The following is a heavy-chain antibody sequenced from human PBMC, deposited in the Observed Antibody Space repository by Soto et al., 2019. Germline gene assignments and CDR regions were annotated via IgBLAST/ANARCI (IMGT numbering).Heavy chain of an antibody. D-gene: IGHD5-18*01. Sequence: ASVKVSCKASGYTFTGYDMHWVRHAPGQGLEWMGWINPNSGGTNYAQKFQGWVTMTRDTSISTAYMELSRLRSDDTAVYYCARDRMDTAMVTLNYYYYYCMDVWGQGTTVTVSS. V-gene: IGHV1-2*04. CDR3: ARDRMDTAMVTLNYYYYYCMDV. CDR1: GYTFTGYD. J-gene: IGHJ6*02. CDR2: INPNSGGT.